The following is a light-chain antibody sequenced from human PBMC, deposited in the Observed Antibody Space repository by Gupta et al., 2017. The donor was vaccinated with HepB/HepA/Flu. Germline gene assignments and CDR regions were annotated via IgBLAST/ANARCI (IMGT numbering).Light chain of an antibody. CDR2: KAS. Sequence: DIQMTQSPSTLSASVGDRVTITCRASQSISSWLAWYQQKPGKAPKLLIYKASTLEGGVPSRFSGSGSGTEFTLTISSLQPDDFATYHCQQDNSYLYTFGQGTKMEIK. V-gene: IGKV1-5*03. J-gene: IGKJ2*01. CDR1: QSISSW. CDR3: QQDNSYLYT.